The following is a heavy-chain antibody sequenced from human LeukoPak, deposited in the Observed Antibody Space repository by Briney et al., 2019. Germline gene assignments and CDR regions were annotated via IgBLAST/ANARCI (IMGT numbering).Heavy chain of an antibody. Sequence: SETLSLTCTVSGGSISSAAFYWSWIRQHPGKGLEWTGYISYSGSTYYNPSLKTRLTISVDTSKNQFSLSLGSVTATDTAFYYCARSDMATVFDFWGRGTLVTVSS. CDR1: GGSISSAAFY. CDR3: ARSDMATVFDF. D-gene: IGHD5-24*01. J-gene: IGHJ4*02. V-gene: IGHV4-31*03. CDR2: ISYSGST.